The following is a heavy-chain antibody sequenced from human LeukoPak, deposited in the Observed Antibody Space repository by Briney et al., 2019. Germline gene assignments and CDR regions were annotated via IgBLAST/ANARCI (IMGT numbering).Heavy chain of an antibody. J-gene: IGHJ5*02. CDR3: ARRLTQYDCFDP. V-gene: IGHV6-1*01. CDR2: TYYRSTWYN. Sequence: SQTLSLTCAISGDSVSSNSVTWNWIRQSPSRGLEWLGRTYYRSTWYNDYAVSVRGRITVNPDTSKNQFSLHLNSVTPEDTAVYYCARRLTQYDCFDPWGQGILVIVSS. CDR1: GDSVSSNSVT. D-gene: IGHD2-2*01.